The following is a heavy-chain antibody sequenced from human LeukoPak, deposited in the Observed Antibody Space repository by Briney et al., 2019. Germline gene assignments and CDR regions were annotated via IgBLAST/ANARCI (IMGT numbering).Heavy chain of an antibody. CDR1: GFTFSSYG. V-gene: IGHV3-30*18. J-gene: IGHJ4*02. D-gene: IGHD4-23*01. CDR3: AKDITRYGGIAVDY. Sequence: GGSLRLSCAASGFTFSSYGIHWVRQAPGKGLEWVAVISYDGSNIYYADSVKGRFTISRDNSKNTLYLQMNSLRAEDTAVYYCAKDITRYGGIAVDYWGQGTLVT. CDR2: ISYDGSNI.